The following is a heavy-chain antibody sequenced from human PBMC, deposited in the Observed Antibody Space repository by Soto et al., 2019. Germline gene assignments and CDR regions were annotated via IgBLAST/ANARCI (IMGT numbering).Heavy chain of an antibody. J-gene: IGHJ3*02. CDR3: ARDIAALRGGSDAFDI. CDR2: IYSGGST. CDR1: GFTVSSNY. D-gene: IGHD6-6*01. V-gene: IGHV3-66*01. Sequence: QSGGSLRLSCAASGFTVSSNYMSWVRQAPGKGLEWVSLIYSGGSTYYADSVKGRFTISRDNSKNTLYPQMNSLRAEDAAVYYCARDIAALRGGSDAFDIWGQGTMVTVSS.